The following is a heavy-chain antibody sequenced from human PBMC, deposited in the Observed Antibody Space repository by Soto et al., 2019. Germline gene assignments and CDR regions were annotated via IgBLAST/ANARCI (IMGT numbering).Heavy chain of an antibody. CDR3: LKETSPGGLDH. Sequence: EVQLVESGGGLVQPGRSLRLSCAASGFTSTDYAMHWIRQVPGKGLEWVSGILWNSDRIDYAGSVKGRFTISRDNAKNSLYLQMSSLRPEDSALYYCLKETSPGGLDHWGQGTLVTVSS. CDR2: ILWNSDRI. J-gene: IGHJ4*02. V-gene: IGHV3-9*02. D-gene: IGHD2-2*01. CDR1: GFTSTDYA.